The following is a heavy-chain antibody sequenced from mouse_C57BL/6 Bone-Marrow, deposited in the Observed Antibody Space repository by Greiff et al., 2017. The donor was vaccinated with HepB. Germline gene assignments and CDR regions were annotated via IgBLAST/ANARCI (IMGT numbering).Heavy chain of an antibody. CDR1: GYTFTSYW. Sequence: QVQLQQPGAELVKPGASVKLSCKASGYTFTSYWMHWVKQRPGRGLGWIGRIDPNSGGTKSNEKFKSKATLTVDKPASTAYMQLSSLTSEDSAVYYCAREGAVTPPLYFDYWGQVTTLTVSS. D-gene: IGHD3-3*01. CDR3: AREGAVTPPLYFDY. V-gene: IGHV1-72*01. CDR2: IDPNSGGT. J-gene: IGHJ2*01.